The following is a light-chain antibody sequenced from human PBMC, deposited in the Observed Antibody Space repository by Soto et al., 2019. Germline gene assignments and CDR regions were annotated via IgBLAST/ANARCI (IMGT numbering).Light chain of an antibody. J-gene: IGKJ1*01. V-gene: IGKV1-5*01. CDR2: DAS. Sequence: IQMTQSPSTLSASVGDRVTITCRASHNIERWMAWYQQKPGKAPSLLIFDASTLHSGVPSRFSGSGSGTDFTLTISRLEPEDFAVYYCQQYGSSPGTFGQGTKVDIK. CDR3: QQYGSSPGT. CDR1: HNIERW.